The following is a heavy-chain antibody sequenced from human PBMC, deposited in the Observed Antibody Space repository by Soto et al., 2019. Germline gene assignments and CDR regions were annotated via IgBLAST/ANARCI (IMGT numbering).Heavy chain of an antibody. CDR3: ARVPLDSSGPGLFDY. CDR2: IYYSGST. J-gene: IGHJ4*02. D-gene: IGHD3-22*01. Sequence: SETLSLTCTVSGGSISSGGYYWSWIRQHPGKGLEWIGYIYYSGSTYYNPSLKSRVTISVDTSKNQFSLKLSSVTAADTAVYYCARVPLDSSGPGLFDYWGQGTLVTVS. CDR1: GGSISSGGYY. V-gene: IGHV4-31*03.